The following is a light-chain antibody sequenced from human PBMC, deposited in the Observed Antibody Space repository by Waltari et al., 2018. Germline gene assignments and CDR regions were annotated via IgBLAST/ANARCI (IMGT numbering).Light chain of an antibody. CDR3: GTWDSSLSDVV. Sequence: QSVLTQPPSVSAAPGQKVTISCSGSNSNIGNKDVSWYQQVPGTAPKRLIYDNEKRPAGIPDRFSGFKSGTSATLGITGLQTGDEAEYYCGTWDSSLSDVVFGGGTKLTVL. V-gene: IGLV1-51*01. CDR1: NSNIGNKD. CDR2: DNE. J-gene: IGLJ3*02.